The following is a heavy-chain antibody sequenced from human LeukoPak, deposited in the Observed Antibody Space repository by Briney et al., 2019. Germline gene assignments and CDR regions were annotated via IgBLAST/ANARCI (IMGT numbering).Heavy chain of an antibody. V-gene: IGHV3-48*03. CDR3: AKAVAGTPIDY. CDR1: GFTFSNYE. CDR2: ISNSGTTI. Sequence: PGGSLRLSCAASGFTFSNYEMNWVRQAPGKGLERVSYISNSGTTIYYTDSVKGRFTISRDNAQNSLYLQMNSLRAEDTAVYYCAKAVAGTPIDYWGQGTLVTVSS. D-gene: IGHD6-19*01. J-gene: IGHJ4*02.